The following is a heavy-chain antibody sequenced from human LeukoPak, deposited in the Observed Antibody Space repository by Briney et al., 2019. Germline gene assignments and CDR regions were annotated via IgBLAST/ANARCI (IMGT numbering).Heavy chain of an antibody. Sequence: PSETLSPTCAVSGGSISSSSYYWGWIRQPPGKGLEWIGRIFYSGSTYYNPSLKSRVTISVDTSKSQFSLKLSSVTAADTAVYYCARLWTYYYGFDYWGQGTLVTVSS. V-gene: IGHV4-39*01. CDR3: ARLWTYYYGFDY. CDR1: GGSISSSSYY. CDR2: IFYSGST. J-gene: IGHJ4*02. D-gene: IGHD3-10*01.